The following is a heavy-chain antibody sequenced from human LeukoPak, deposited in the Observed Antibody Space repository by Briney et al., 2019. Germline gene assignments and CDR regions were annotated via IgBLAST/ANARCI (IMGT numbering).Heavy chain of an antibody. CDR3: ARDLSDYDFWSGYYLDY. Sequence: GGSLRLSCAASGFTFSSYSMNWARQAPGKGLEWVSSISSSSSYIYYADSVKGRFTISRDNAKNSLYLQMNSLRAEGTAVYYCARDLSDYDFWSGYYLDYWGQGTLVTVSS. CDR2: ISSSSSYI. CDR1: GFTFSSYS. D-gene: IGHD3-3*01. J-gene: IGHJ4*02. V-gene: IGHV3-21*01.